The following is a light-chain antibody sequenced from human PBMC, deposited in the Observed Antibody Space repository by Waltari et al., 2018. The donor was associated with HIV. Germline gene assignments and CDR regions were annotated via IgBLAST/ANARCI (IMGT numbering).Light chain of an antibody. CDR2: DNN. V-gene: IGLV1-51*01. J-gene: IGLJ1*01. CDR3: GTWDSSLSAYV. Sequence: QSVLTQPPSVSAAPGPKVTVSCSGSSSNIGHNFVSWYQQLPGTAPRLLIYDNNKRPSGIPDRFSGSKSGTSATLGITGLQTGDEADYYCGTWDSSLSAYVFGTETKVTVL. CDR1: SSNIGHNF.